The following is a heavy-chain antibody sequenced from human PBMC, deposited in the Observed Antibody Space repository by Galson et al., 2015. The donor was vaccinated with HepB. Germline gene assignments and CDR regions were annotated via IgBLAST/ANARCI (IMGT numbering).Heavy chain of an antibody. Sequence: QSGAEVKKPGESLRISCKGSGYSFTSYWISWVRQMPGKGLEWMGRIDPSDSYTNYSPSFQGHVTISADKSISTAYLQWSSLKASDTAMYYCARRVLLWSGELPNYGMDVWGQGTTVTVSS. CDR1: GYSFTSYW. D-gene: IGHD3-10*01. CDR2: IDPSDSYT. V-gene: IGHV5-10-1*01. J-gene: IGHJ6*02. CDR3: ARRVLLWSGELPNYGMDV.